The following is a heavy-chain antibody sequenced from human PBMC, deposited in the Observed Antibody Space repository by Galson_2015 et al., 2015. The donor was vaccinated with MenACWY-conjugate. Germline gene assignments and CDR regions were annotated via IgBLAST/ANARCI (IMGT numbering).Heavy chain of an antibody. Sequence: SLRLSCAASGFTFSSYSMNWVRQAPGKGLEWVSSISSSSSYIYYADSVKGRFTISRDNAKNSLYLQMNSLRAEDTAVYYCARYRYCSGGSCWFRSQRRKPEHYGMDVWGQGTTVTVSS. CDR1: GFTFSSYS. CDR2: ISSSSSYI. CDR3: ARYRYCSGGSCWFRSQRRKPEHYGMDV. J-gene: IGHJ6*02. V-gene: IGHV3-21*01. D-gene: IGHD2-15*01.